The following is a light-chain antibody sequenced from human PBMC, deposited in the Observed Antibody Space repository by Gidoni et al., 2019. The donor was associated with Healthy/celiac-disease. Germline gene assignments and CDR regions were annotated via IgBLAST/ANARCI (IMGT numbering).Light chain of an antibody. V-gene: IGKV4-1*01. CDR2: WAS. Sequence: DIVMTQSPDSLAVSLGERATINCKSSQSVLYSSNNKNYLAWYQQKPGQPPKLLIYWASTRESGVPDRFSGSGSGTHFTLTISSLQAEDVAVYYCQQYYSTPLTFGGXTKVEIK. J-gene: IGKJ4*01. CDR3: QQYYSTPLT. CDR1: QSVLYSSNNKNY.